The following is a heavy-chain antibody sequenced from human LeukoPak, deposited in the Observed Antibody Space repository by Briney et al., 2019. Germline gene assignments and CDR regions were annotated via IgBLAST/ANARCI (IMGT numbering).Heavy chain of an antibody. D-gene: IGHD2-15*01. J-gene: IGHJ6*03. Sequence: GGSLRLSCAASGFSFNNYWMSWVRQAPGEGLEWVANIKQDGSEKNYVGSVKGRLTIHTDNAKNSTYMQMNSLMTAETAVNYCAREECSGSRCYSSNPTWYVSDMDVWGKGTTVTVSS. CDR3: AREECSGSRCYSSNPTWYVSDMDV. CDR2: IKQDGSEK. V-gene: IGHV3-7*01. CDR1: GFSFNNYW.